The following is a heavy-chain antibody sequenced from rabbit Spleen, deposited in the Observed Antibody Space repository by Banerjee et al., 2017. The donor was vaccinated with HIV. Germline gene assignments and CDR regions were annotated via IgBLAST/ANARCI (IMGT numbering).Heavy chain of an antibody. CDR2: IYAGSSGFT. J-gene: IGHJ6*01. CDR3: ARDTSSSFSSYGMDL. V-gene: IGHV1S40*01. D-gene: IGHD1-1*01. Sequence: QSLEESGGDLVKPGGTLTLTRTVSGFSFSSAYYLCWVRQAPGKGLEWIACIYAGSSGFTYHATWAKGRFTISKTSSTTVTLKMTSLTAADTATYFCARDTSSSFSSYGMDLWGPGTLVTVS. CDR1: GFSFSSAYY.